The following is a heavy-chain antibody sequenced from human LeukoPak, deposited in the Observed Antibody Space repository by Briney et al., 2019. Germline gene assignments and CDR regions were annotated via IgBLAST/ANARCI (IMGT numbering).Heavy chain of an antibody. D-gene: IGHD3-10*02. Sequence: GGPLRLPCAASGFPFRSYHMNCAPHSPGKGLEWVSPIRSSGTYVQHAEELRGRFTISRDNAKNSLYLQMNSLRAEDTAVYYCADLGITMIGGAWGKGTTVTISS. CDR3: ADLGITMIGGA. CDR2: IRSSGTYV. J-gene: IGHJ6*04. V-gene: IGHV3-21*01. CDR1: GFPFRSYH.